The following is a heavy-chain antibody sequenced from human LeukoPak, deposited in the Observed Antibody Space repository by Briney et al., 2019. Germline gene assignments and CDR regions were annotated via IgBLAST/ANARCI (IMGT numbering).Heavy chain of an antibody. D-gene: IGHD4-17*01. CDR3: AVPDYGDYALDY. Sequence: GGSLRLSCVAAGFTFRNAWMSWVRQAPGKGLEWVGRIKSKTDGEATDYAAPVKDRFTISRDDSKNTLYLQMNSLRAEDTAVYYCAVPDYGDYALDYWGQGTLVTVSS. CDR2: IKSKTDGEAT. CDR1: GFTFRNAW. J-gene: IGHJ4*02. V-gene: IGHV3-15*01.